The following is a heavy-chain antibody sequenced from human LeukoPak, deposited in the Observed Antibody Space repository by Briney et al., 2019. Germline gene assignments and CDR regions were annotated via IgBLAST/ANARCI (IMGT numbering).Heavy chain of an antibody. CDR2: ISTSSIYI. J-gene: IGHJ3*02. CDR3: ARCWGSGSYLFDAFDI. D-gene: IGHD1-26*01. Sequence: GGSLRLSCAASGFTFSNYNMNWVRQAPGKGLEWVSSISTSSIYIYYADSVKGRFTISGDNARNSLYLQMNSLRAEDTAVYYCARCWGSGSYLFDAFDIWGQGTMVTVSS. CDR1: GFTFSNYN. V-gene: IGHV3-21*01.